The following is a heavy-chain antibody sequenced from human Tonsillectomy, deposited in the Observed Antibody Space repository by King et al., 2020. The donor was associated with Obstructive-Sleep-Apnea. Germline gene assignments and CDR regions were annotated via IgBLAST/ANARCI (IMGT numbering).Heavy chain of an antibody. J-gene: IGHJ4*02. CDR2: SNHRGTT. CDR1: GGSFNGYY. V-gene: IGHV4-34*01. CDR3: ARSTFLKSGYDFFDF. D-gene: IGHD5-12*01. Sequence: VQLQQWGAGLFKPSETLSLTCGVYGGSFNGYYWTWIRQPPGKGLEWIGESNHRGTTNYNPSLMSRVTISVDTSKNQISLRLRSVTAADTAVYYCARSTFLKSGYDFFDFWGQGILVTVSS.